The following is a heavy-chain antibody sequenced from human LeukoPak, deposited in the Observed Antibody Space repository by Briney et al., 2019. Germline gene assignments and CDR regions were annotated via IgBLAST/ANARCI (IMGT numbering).Heavy chain of an antibody. CDR3: ARARGRWHLLPLDF. D-gene: IGHD1-26*01. CDR2: ISHDGATK. J-gene: IGHJ4*02. Sequence: GGPLRLSCAASGFSFSNFAIHWVRQAPGKGLEWLAVISHDGATKHYADSVKGRFTISRDNSNNSLSLQMNSLSAEDTAVYYCARARGRWHLLPLDFWGQGTLVTVSS. V-gene: IGHV3-30*04. CDR1: GFSFSNFA.